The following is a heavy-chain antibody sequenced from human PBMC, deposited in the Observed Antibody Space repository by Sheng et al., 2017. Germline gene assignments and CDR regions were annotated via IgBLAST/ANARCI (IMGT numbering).Heavy chain of an antibody. V-gene: IGHV3-23*01. Sequence: EVQLLESGGGLVQPGGSLRLSCAASGFTFSSYAMSWVRQAPGKGLEWVSAISGSGGSTYYADSVKGRFTISRDNSKNTLYLQMNSLRAEDTAVYYCAKDQQYQLLYRGWFDPWGQGTLVTVSS. D-gene: IGHD2-2*02. CDR3: AKDQQYQLLYRGWFDP. J-gene: IGHJ5*02. CDR1: GFTFSSYA. CDR2: ISGSGGST.